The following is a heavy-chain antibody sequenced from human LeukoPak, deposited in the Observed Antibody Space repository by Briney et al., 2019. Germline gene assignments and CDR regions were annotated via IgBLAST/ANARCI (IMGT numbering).Heavy chain of an antibody. CDR3: AKTGSSSWGYFDY. Sequence: GGSLRLSCAASGFTFRTYGMHWVRQAPGKGLEWVAFIRNDGTIKYYADSMKGRFTISRDNSKSTLSLQMNSLRAEDTAVYYCAKTGSSSWGYFDYWGQGTLVTVSS. V-gene: IGHV3-30*02. CDR2: IRNDGTIK. D-gene: IGHD6-13*01. CDR1: GFTFRTYG. J-gene: IGHJ4*02.